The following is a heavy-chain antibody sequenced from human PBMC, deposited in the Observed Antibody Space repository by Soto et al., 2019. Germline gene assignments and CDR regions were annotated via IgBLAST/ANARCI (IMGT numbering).Heavy chain of an antibody. CDR1: GFTFTNAS. CDR3: PTVVVMLYGGCHSDN. J-gene: IGHJ4*02. CDR2: IKGQTGGGTT. V-gene: IGHV3-15*01. D-gene: IGHD2-8*01. Sequence: EVQVVESGGGLVKPVGSLRLSCAASGFTFTNASMRWVRQAPGKGLVWVGRIKGQTGGGTTDYAAPVNGRFTISRDDSNYSLFLQIHSLKTDDTAGYYCPTVVVMLYGGCHSDNWSQGTLVTVSS.